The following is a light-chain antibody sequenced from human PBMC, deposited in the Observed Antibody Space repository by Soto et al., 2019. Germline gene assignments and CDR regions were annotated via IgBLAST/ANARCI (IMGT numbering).Light chain of an antibody. CDR2: GAS. CDR3: QQYNKWPLT. V-gene: IGKV3D-15*01. Sequence: EIVMTQSPATLSVSPGERATLSCRASQSVYNNLAWYQQKPGQAPRLLIYGASSRATGIPDRFSGSGSGTDFTLTISSLQSEDFTVYYCQQYNKWPLTFGQGTKVDIK. J-gene: IGKJ1*01. CDR1: QSVYNN.